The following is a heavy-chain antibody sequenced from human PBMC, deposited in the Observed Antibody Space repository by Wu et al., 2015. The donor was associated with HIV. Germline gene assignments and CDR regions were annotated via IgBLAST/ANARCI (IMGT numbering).Heavy chain of an antibody. D-gene: IGHD2-2*01. CDR2: ISSHNGKT. J-gene: IGHJ4*02. Sequence: QLVQSGAEVKKPGASVKVSCKASGYSFTSQGINWVRQAPGQGLEWMGWISSHNGKTTYAQRFQGRVTMTTDTSTTTAYMEARSLRPDDTAVYYCARDQTPAKLVPFDYWGQGTLVTVSS. CDR1: GYSFTSQG. V-gene: IGHV1-18*01. CDR3: ARDQTPAKLVPFDY.